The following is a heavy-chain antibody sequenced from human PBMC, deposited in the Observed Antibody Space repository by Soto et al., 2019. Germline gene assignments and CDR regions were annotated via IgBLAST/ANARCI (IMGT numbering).Heavy chain of an antibody. CDR1: GYSFTTYW. J-gene: IGHJ4*01. CDR2: IYPGDSDS. CDR3: TTDSYFTLKLVRFDY. D-gene: IGHD3-22*01. Sequence: PGESLKISCKGSGYSFTTYWIGWVRQMPGKGLEWMGIIYPGDSDSKYSPSFQGQVTFSADKSINTAYLQMNSLKTEDTAVYYCTTDSYFTLKLVRFDYWGLGTLVTVSS. V-gene: IGHV5-51*01.